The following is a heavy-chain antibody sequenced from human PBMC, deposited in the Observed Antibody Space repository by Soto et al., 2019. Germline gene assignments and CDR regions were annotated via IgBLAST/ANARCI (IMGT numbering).Heavy chain of an antibody. J-gene: IGHJ6*02. D-gene: IGHD6-6*01. CDR2: IWYDGSNQ. CDR3: ARDRDYSSSLDLYYYYYGMDV. Sequence: GGSLRLSCAASGFTFSTYGMHWVRQAPGKGLEWVAVIWYDGSNQFYADSVKGRFTISRDNSKNTLYLQMNSLRADDTAVYYCARDRDYSSSLDLYYYYYGMDVWGQGTTVTVSS. V-gene: IGHV3-33*01. CDR1: GFTFSTYG.